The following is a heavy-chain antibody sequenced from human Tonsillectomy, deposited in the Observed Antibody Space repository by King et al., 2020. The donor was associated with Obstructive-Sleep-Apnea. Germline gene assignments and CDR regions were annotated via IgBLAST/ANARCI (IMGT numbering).Heavy chain of an antibody. CDR3: AGGIREAAASLGY. Sequence: VQLVESGGGLVQPGGSLRLSCAASGFTFSSYWMSWVRQAPGKGLEGGANIKQDGSEKYYVDSVKGRFTISRDNAKNSLYLQMNSLRAEDTAVYYVAGGIREAAASLGYWGQGTLVTVSS. J-gene: IGHJ4*02. CDR2: IKQDGSEK. D-gene: IGHD6-13*01. V-gene: IGHV3-7*03. CDR1: GFTFSSYW.